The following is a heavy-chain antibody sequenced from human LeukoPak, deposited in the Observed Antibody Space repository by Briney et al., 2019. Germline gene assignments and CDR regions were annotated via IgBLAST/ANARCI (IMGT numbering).Heavy chain of an antibody. V-gene: IGHV3-21*01. D-gene: IGHD6-19*01. CDR2: ISSGGSFL. CDR3: ATSKIGGGWYGYYYGMDV. J-gene: IGHJ6*02. Sequence: PGGSLRLSCAASGFTFDSYTMHWVRQSPGKGLEWVSSISSGGSFLYYSDSVKGRFTISRDNAKKSLYLQMSSLRAADTAVYYCATSKIGGGWYGYYYGMDVWGQGTTVTVSS. CDR1: GFTFDSYT.